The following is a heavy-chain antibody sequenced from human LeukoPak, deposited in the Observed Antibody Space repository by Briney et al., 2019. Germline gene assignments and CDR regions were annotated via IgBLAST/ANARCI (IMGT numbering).Heavy chain of an antibody. Sequence: GGSLRLSCAASGFTFSSYAMSWVRQAPGKGLEWVSAISGSGDSTYYADSVKGRFTISRDNSKNTLYLQMNTLRAEDTAVYYCAKGIAAAGTGYFDYWGQGILVTVSS. V-gene: IGHV3-23*01. CDR3: AKGIAAAGTGYFDY. CDR2: ISGSGDST. CDR1: GFTFSSYA. J-gene: IGHJ4*02. D-gene: IGHD6-13*01.